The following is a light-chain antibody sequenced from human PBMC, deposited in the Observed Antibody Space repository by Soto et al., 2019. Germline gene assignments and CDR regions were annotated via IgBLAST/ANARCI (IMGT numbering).Light chain of an antibody. V-gene: IGKV1-17*01. CDR3: LRHNDYPIT. Sequence: DIQMTQSPSSLAASVGDRVTITCRASQGIGNGLSWFQQKPGKAPKRLIYAASTFPSGVPSRFSGSGSGTEFTLTIRSLPPEDFATYYCLRHNDYPITFGQGTRLEIK. J-gene: IGKJ5*01. CDR2: AAS. CDR1: QGIGNG.